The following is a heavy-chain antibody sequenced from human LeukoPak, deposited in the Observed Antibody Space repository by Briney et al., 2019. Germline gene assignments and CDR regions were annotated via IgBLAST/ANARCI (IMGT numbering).Heavy chain of an antibody. CDR2: IKQDGSEK. J-gene: IGHJ6*04. Sequence: EGYLRLSFAAPGFTFSSNWMSWLRQAPGKGLEWVANIKQDGSEKYYVDSVKGRFTISRDNAKNSLYLQMNSLRAEDTAVYYCARWGITMVRGVILYYYGMDVWGKGTTVTVSS. D-gene: IGHD3-10*01. V-gene: IGHV3-7*03. CDR1: GFTFSSNW. CDR3: ARWGITMVRGVILYYYGMDV.